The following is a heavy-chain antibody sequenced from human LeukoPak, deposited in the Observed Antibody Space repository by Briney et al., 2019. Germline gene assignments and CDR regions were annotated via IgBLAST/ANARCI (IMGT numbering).Heavy chain of an antibody. D-gene: IGHD3-22*01. CDR1: GGSISSYY. CDR2: IYYSGST. Sequence: PSETLSLTCTVSGGSISSYYWSWIRQPPGKGLEWIGYIYYSGSTNYNPSLKSRVTISVDTSKNQFSLRLNSVTAADTAVYYCARGRGDSKGTSFDFWGQGTLVTVS. J-gene: IGHJ4*02. V-gene: IGHV4-59*01. CDR3: ARGRGDSKGTSFDF.